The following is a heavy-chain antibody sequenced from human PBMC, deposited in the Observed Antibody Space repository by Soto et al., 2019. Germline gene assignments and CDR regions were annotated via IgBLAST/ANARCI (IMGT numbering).Heavy chain of an antibody. Sequence: TLSLTCIVSGGSLSSGGYYWSWIRQHPGKGLEWIGYIYYSGSTYYNPSLKSRVTISVDTSKNQFSLKLSSVTAADTAVYYCARAAHYSSPFRWFDPWGQGTLVTVSS. CDR1: GGSLSSGGYY. CDR3: ARAAHYSSPFRWFDP. CDR2: IYYSGST. J-gene: IGHJ5*02. D-gene: IGHD6-13*01. V-gene: IGHV4-31*03.